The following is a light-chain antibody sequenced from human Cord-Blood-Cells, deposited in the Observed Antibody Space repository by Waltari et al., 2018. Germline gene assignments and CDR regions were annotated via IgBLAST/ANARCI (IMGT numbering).Light chain of an antibody. CDR3: QQRSNWPRFT. CDR2: DAS. Sequence: EIVLTQSPATLSLSPGARATLSCRASQSVSSYLAWYQQKPGQAPRLLIYDASNRATGIPARFSGSGSGTDFTLTISSLEPEDFAVYYCQQRSNWPRFTVGPGTKVDIK. V-gene: IGKV3-11*01. J-gene: IGKJ3*01. CDR1: QSVSSY.